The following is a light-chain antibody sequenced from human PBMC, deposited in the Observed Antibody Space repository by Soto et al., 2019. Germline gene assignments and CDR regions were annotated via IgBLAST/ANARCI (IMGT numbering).Light chain of an antibody. J-gene: IGKJ2*01. CDR2: GAS. Sequence: EIVMTQSPATLSVSPGERAALSCRASQSVSSNFAWYQQKPGQAPRLLIYGASTRATDIPARFRGSGSGTEFTLTISSLQSEDFAVYYCQQYTNWPYTFGQGTKLEIK. CDR3: QQYTNWPYT. CDR1: QSVSSN. V-gene: IGKV3-15*01.